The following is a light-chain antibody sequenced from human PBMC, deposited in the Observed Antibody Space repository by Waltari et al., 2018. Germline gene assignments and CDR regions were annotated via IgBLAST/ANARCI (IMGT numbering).Light chain of an antibody. V-gene: IGKV1-NL1*01. CDR1: QDISSS. J-gene: IGKJ1*01. CDR2: AAS. CDR3: QHYYNTPKT. Sequence: DFQMTQSPSSLSASVGDRVTITCRASQDISSSLAWYQQKPGKAPKLLLYAASRLERGVPSRFSGSGSGTDYSLTVSSLQPEDFATYFCQHYYNTPKTFGQGTKVEI.